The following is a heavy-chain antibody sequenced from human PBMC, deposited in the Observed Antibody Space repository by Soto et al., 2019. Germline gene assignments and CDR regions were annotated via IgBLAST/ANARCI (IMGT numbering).Heavy chain of an antibody. D-gene: IGHD4-4*01. CDR3: EKDRVTTFYYYYMDV. V-gene: IGHV3-9*01. CDR2: ISWNSGSI. CDR1: GFTFDDYA. Sequence: EVQLVESGGGLVQPGRSLRLSCAASGFTFDDYAMHWVRQAPGKGLEWVSGISWNSGSIGYADSVKGRFTISRDNAKNSLYLKMNSLRAEDTALYYCEKDRVTTFYYYYMDVWGKGTTVTVSS. J-gene: IGHJ6*03.